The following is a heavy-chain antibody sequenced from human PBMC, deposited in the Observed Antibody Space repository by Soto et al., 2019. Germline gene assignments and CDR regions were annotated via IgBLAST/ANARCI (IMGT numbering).Heavy chain of an antibody. CDR3: ARGTRAGPGARPTTVTKACLDY. CDR1: GGSFSGYY. J-gene: IGHJ4*02. CDR2: INHSGST. D-gene: IGHD4-17*01. Sequence: SETLSLTCAVYGGSFSGYYWSWIRQPPGKGLEWIGEINHSGSTNYNPSLKSRVTISVDTSKNQFSLKLSSVTAADTAVYYCARGTRAGPGARPTTVTKACLDYWGQGTLVTVSS. V-gene: IGHV4-34*01.